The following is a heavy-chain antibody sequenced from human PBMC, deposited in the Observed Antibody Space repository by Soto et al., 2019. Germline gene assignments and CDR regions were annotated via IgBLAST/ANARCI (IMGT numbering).Heavy chain of an antibody. CDR2: IKHEGIEK. J-gene: IGHJ1*01. CDR3: ARGLLHDYGDYGYFQD. V-gene: IGHV3-7*01. CDR1: GFRFIDYW. Sequence: EVQLVESGGGLVQPGGSLRLSCAASGFRFIDYWMTWVRQAPGKGLEWVANIKHEGIEKRYADSVKGRFTIARDNAKSSLDMQINSLTADDTAVYYCARGLLHDYGDYGYFQDWGRGTLVAVSS. D-gene: IGHD4-17*01.